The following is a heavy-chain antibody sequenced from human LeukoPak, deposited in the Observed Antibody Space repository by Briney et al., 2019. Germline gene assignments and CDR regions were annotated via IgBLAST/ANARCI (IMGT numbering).Heavy chain of an antibody. CDR2: IYTSGTT. Sequence: PSENLSLNCTVSGGSISSYYWGWLRQPAGKGLEWIGRIYTSGTTNDNPSLKSRVIISVDTFNNQFSLKLSSVTAADTAVYCCARVEEGYGSGRRENYYYYYMDVWGKGTTVTISS. CDR3: ARVEEGYGSGRRENYYYYYMDV. V-gene: IGHV4-4*07. D-gene: IGHD3-10*01. J-gene: IGHJ6*03. CDR1: GGSISSYY.